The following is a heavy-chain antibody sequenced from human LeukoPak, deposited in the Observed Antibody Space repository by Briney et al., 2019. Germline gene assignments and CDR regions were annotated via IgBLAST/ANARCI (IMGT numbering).Heavy chain of an antibody. CDR1: GFSLEDYV. J-gene: IGHJ5*02. CDR3: AKDIGSGWSPSNWFDP. V-gene: IGHV3-20*04. CDR2: ISWTGHST. D-gene: IGHD6-19*01. Sequence: GGSLRLSCVASGFSLEDYVMTWVRQVPGKGLEWVSGISWTGHSTGYADSVKGRFTISRDNAKNSLFLQMNSLRAEDTALYYCAKDIGSGWSPSNWFDPWGQGTLVTVSS.